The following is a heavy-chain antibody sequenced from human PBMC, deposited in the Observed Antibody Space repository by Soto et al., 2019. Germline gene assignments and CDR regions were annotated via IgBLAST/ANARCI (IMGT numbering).Heavy chain of an antibody. J-gene: IGHJ4*02. CDR1: GFPFSSYW. Sequence: GGSLRLSCVVSGFPFSSYWMSWVRQAPGKGLEWVANINGDGSEKYYVDSMKGRFSISRDNAQNSLFLQMSNLRAEDTAVYYCAREVPVAGLDYWGQGALVTVYS. V-gene: IGHV3-7*01. D-gene: IGHD6-19*01. CDR3: AREVPVAGLDY. CDR2: INGDGSEK.